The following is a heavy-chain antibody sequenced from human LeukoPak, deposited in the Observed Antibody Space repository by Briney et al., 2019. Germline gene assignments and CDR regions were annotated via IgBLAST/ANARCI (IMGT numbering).Heavy chain of an antibody. J-gene: IGHJ5*02. CDR3: ARGGYYGSGSLFWFDP. D-gene: IGHD3-10*01. CDR1: GFTFNSYE. Sequence: GGSLRLSCAASGFTFNSYEMNWVRQAPGKGLEWVSYISSSGSTIYYADSVKGRFTISRDNAKNSLYLQMNSLRAEDTAVYYCARGGYYGSGSLFWFDPWGQGTLVTVSS. V-gene: IGHV3-48*03. CDR2: ISSSGSTI.